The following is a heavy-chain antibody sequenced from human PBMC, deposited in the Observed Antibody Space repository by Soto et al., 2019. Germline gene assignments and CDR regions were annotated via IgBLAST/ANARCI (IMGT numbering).Heavy chain of an antibody. CDR1: GYTFISYG. D-gene: IGHD1-26*01. CDR3: ASGINYDLYYFDY. V-gene: IGHV1-18*01. J-gene: IGHJ4*02. CDR2: ISTYNGNK. Sequence: ASVKVSCKASGYTFISYGISWVRQAPGQGLEWMGWISTYNGNKNYAQKLQGRVTMTTDTSTSTAYMELRSLRSDDTAVYYCASGINYDLYYFDYWGQGTLVTVSS.